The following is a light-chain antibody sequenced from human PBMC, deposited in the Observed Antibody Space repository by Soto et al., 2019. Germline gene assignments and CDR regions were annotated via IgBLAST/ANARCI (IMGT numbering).Light chain of an antibody. CDR3: SSYGGSSSALSV. CDR1: SSDVGGSKY. J-gene: IGLJ1*01. Sequence: QSALTQPVSVSGSPGQSITISCTGTSSDVGGSKYVSWYQQHPGQAPKLMIYDVSNRPSGISDRFSGSKSGYTASLTISGLQTEDEADDYCSSYGGSSSALSVFGTGTKVTVL. V-gene: IGLV2-14*03. CDR2: DVS.